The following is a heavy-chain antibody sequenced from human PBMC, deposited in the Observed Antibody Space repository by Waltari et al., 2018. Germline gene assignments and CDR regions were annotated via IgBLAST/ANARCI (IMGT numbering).Heavy chain of an antibody. J-gene: IGHJ4*02. CDR2: ISHDGNNI. CDR3: ARSGSSWYGFDY. CDR1: GFTFSTYS. Sequence: QAQLVDSGGGVVQPGRSLSLSCVGSGFTFSTYSMHWVRQAPGKGLEWVAFISHDGNNIYYADSVKGRFTISRDNAKNSLYLQMNSLRAEDTAVYYCARSGSSWYGFDYWGQGTLVTVSS. V-gene: IGHV3-30*04. D-gene: IGHD6-13*01.